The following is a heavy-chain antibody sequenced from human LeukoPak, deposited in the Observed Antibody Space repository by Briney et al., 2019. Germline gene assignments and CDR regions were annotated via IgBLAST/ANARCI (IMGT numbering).Heavy chain of an antibody. V-gene: IGHV3-64D*06. CDR1: GFTFSSYA. CDR2: ITADGVDT. CDR3: VKRTAGSGSPPSDY. D-gene: IGHD3-10*01. Sequence: GGSLRLSCSASGFTFSSYAMHWVRQAPGKGLEYVSAITADGVDTYYADSVKGRFTISRDNSKNTLYLQMSNLRTEDTAVYYCVKRTAGSGSPPSDYWGQGTLVTVSS. J-gene: IGHJ4*02.